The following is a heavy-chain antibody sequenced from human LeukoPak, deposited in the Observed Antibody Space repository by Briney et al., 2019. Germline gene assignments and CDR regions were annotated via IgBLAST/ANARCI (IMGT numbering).Heavy chain of an antibody. Sequence: PSETLSLTCTVSGDSISSYYGSWRRQAAGKGLEWSGYMYYSGSTNYNPSLKSRVTISVDTSKNQFSLKLSSVTAADTAVYYCARVSMVRGVLLDVWGQGTTVTVSS. D-gene: IGHD3-10*01. CDR2: MYYSGST. CDR1: GDSISSYY. V-gene: IGHV4-59*01. J-gene: IGHJ6*02. CDR3: ARVSMVRGVLLDV.